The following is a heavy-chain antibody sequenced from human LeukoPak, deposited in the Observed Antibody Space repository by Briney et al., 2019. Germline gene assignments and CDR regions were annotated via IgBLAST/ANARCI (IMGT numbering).Heavy chain of an antibody. V-gene: IGHV1-69*05. CDR1: GYTFKNYD. CDR2: IIPIFGTA. J-gene: IGHJ3*02. D-gene: IGHD2-2*01. Sequence: ASVKVSCKASGYTFKNYDINWVRQAPGQGLEWMGRIIPIFGTANYAQKFQGRVTITTDESTSTAYMELSSLRSEDTAVYYCARVPYCSSTSCQRGTNAFDIWGQGTMVTVSS. CDR3: ARVPYCSSTSCQRGTNAFDI.